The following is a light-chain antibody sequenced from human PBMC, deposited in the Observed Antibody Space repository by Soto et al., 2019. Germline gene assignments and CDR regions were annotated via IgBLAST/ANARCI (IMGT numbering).Light chain of an antibody. CDR1: QSVSSW. J-gene: IGKJ3*01. CDR2: DAS. V-gene: IGKV1-5*01. Sequence: DIQMTQSPSTLSASVGDRVTITCRASQSVSSWLAWYQQKPGKAPKLLIYDASSLESGVPSRFSVSGSGTEFTLTISSLQPDDFATYYCQHYKSYFFTFGPGTKVKIK. CDR3: QHYKSYFFT.